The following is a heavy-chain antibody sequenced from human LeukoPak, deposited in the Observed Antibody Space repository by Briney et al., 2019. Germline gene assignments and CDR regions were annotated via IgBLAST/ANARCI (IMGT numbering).Heavy chain of an antibody. CDR2: IRYDGSNK. V-gene: IGHV3-30*02. CDR1: GFTFSDYG. D-gene: IGHD3/OR15-3a*01. J-gene: IGHJ4*02. Sequence: GGSLRLSCAASGFTFSDYGIHWVRQAPGKGLEWVAFIRYDGSNKYYADSVKGRFTISRDNSKNTLYLQMNSLRAEDTALYYCAKDHRSLGLAARYYFDYWGQGTLVTVSS. CDR3: AKDHRSLGLAARYYFDY.